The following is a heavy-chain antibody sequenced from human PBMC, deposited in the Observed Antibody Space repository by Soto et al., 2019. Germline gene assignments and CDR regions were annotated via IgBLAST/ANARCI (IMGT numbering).Heavy chain of an antibody. D-gene: IGHD3-22*01. CDR2: ISSSSSYI. J-gene: IGHJ4*02. Sequence: EVQLVESGGGLVKPGGSLRLSCAASGFTFSSYSMNWVRQAPGKGLEWVSSISSSSSYIYYADSVKGRFTISRDNAKNSLYLQMNSVRAEDTAVYYCARDYVDSSGYYCNFDYWCQGTLVTVSS. V-gene: IGHV3-21*01. CDR1: GFTFSSYS. CDR3: ARDYVDSSGYYCNFDY.